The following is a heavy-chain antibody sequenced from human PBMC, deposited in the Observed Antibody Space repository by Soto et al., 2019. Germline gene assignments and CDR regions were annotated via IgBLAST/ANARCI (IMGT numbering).Heavy chain of an antibody. CDR3: ARTPETRDWLDP. J-gene: IGHJ5*02. D-gene: IGHD1-7*01. Sequence: QVQLQQSGPGLVSPSETLSLSCSVSGASFSSYYWSWVRQPPGKGLEWIGYIYYIGAYNYNPSLKSRVTISVDTSKNQFSLKLTSVTAADTAVYYCARTPETRDWLDPRGQGTLVTVSS. CDR2: IYYIGAY. V-gene: IGHV4-59*01. CDR1: GASFSSYY.